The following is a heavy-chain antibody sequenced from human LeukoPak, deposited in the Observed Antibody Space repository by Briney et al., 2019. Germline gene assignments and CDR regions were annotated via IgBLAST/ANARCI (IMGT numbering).Heavy chain of an antibody. D-gene: IGHD2-2*01. V-gene: IGHV3-23*01. Sequence: GGSLRLSCAASGFTFSSYAMSWVRQAPGKGLEWVSAISGSGGSTYYADSVKGRFTISRDNSKNTLYLQMNSLRAGDTAVYYCAKDLGQEVVPAAHDAFDIWGQGTMVTVSS. CDR1: GFTFSSYA. J-gene: IGHJ3*02. CDR3: AKDLGQEVVPAAHDAFDI. CDR2: ISGSGGST.